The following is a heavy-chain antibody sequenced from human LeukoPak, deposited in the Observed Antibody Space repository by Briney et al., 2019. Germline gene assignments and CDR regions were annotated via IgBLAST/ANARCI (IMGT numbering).Heavy chain of an antibody. CDR2: INHSGST. Sequence: SETLSLICAVYGGSFSGYYWSWIRQPPGKGLEWIGEINHSGSTNYNPSLKSRVTISVDTSKNQFSLKLSSVTAADTAVYYCARASTLSRRDYWGQGTLVTVSS. CDR1: GGSFSGYY. J-gene: IGHJ4*02. V-gene: IGHV4-34*01. CDR3: ARASTLSRRDY.